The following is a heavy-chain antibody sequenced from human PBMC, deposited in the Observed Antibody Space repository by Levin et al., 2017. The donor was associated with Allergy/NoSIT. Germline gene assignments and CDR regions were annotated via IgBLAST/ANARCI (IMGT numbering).Heavy chain of an antibody. CDR2: ISYDGSNK. Sequence: GGSLRLSCAASGFTFSSYAMHWVRQAPGKGLEWVAVISYDGSNKYYADSVKGRFTISRDNSKNTLYLQMNSLRAEDTAVYYCARDGIRSWFGELLASTNNWFDPWGQGTLVTVSS. D-gene: IGHD3-10*01. CDR1: GFTFSSYA. V-gene: IGHV3-30*04. J-gene: IGHJ5*02. CDR3: ARDGIRSWFGELLASTNNWFDP.